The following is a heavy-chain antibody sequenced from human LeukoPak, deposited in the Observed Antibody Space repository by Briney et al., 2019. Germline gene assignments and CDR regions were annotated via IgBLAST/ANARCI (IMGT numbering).Heavy chain of an antibody. CDR2: IKQDGSEK. CDR1: GFTFSSYW. CDR3: ARAPHYITMVRGVIVGFDY. D-gene: IGHD3-10*01. V-gene: IGHV3-7*01. J-gene: IGHJ4*02. Sequence: PGGSLRLSCAASGFTFSSYWMSWVRQAPGKGLEWVANIKQDGSEKYYVDSVKGRFTISRDNAKNSLYLQMNSLRAEDTAVYYCARAPHYITMVRGVIVGFDYWGQGTLVTVSS.